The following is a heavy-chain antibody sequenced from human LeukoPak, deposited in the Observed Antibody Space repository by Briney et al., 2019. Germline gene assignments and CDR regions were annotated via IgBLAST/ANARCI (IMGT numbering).Heavy chain of an antibody. CDR1: GGSFSGYY. CDR3: ARVPHDSSGHNY. J-gene: IGHJ4*02. D-gene: IGHD3-22*01. Sequence: KPSETLSLTCAVYGGSFSGYYWSWIRQPPGKGLEWIGEINHSGSTNYNPSLKSRVTISVDTSKNQFSLKLSSVTAADTAVYYCARVPHDSSGHNYWGQGTLVTVSS. V-gene: IGHV4-34*01. CDR2: INHSGST.